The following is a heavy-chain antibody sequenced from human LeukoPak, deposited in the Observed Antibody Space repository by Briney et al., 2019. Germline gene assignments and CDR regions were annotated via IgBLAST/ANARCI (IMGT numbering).Heavy chain of an antibody. Sequence: GGSLRLSCSASGFTFSTYAMSWVRQAPGEGLEWVSGISGSGGSTYYTDSVKGRFTISRDNSKNTLHLQMSSLRAEDTALYYCVKDRCDRTTCPEVWGQGTLVTVSS. CDR1: GFTFSTYA. J-gene: IGHJ4*02. D-gene: IGHD2-2*01. CDR3: VKDRCDRTTCPEV. V-gene: IGHV3-23*01. CDR2: ISGSGGST.